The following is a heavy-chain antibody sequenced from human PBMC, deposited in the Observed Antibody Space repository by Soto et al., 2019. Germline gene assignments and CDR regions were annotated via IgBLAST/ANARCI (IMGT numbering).Heavy chain of an antibody. CDR1: GFTFSDLY. J-gene: IGHJ4*02. Sequence: EVQLVESGGDLVHGGGSLRLSCAASGFTFSDLYMDWVRQAPGKGLERVGRIRNEANRYTTEYAAPVKGRFIISRDDSKNSLFLQMNSLKTEDTAVYFCATAVAGLPEDWGQGTMVTVSS. D-gene: IGHD6-19*01. CDR2: IRNEANRYTT. CDR3: ATAVAGLPED. V-gene: IGHV3-72*01.